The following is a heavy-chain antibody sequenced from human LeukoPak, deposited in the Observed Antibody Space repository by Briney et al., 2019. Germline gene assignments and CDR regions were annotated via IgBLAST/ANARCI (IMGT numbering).Heavy chain of an antibody. CDR2: ISGSGGST. D-gene: IGHD3-16*02. CDR1: GFIFSSYA. J-gene: IGHJ4*02. CDR3: AKDLHDYVWGSYRYAIDY. V-gene: IGHV3-23*01. Sequence: PGGSLRLSCAASGFIFSSYAMSWVRQAPGKGLEWVSAISGSGGSTYYADSVKGRFTISRDNSKNTLYLQMNSLRAEDTAVYYCAKDLHDYVWGSYRYAIDYWGQGTLVTVSS.